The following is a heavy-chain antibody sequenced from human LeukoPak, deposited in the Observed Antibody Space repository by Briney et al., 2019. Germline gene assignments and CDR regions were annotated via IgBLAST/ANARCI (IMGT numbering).Heavy chain of an antibody. D-gene: IGHD2-15*01. J-gene: IGHJ4*02. CDR3: AKSYKGYCSGGSCPDY. Sequence: SETLSLTCTVSGGSVSSGSYYWSWIRQPPGKGLEWIGYIYYSGSTNYNPSLKSRVTISVDTSKNQFSLKLSSVTAAGTAVYYCAKSYKGYCSGGSCPDYWGQGTLVTVSS. CDR2: IYYSGST. CDR1: GGSVSSGSYY. V-gene: IGHV4-61*01.